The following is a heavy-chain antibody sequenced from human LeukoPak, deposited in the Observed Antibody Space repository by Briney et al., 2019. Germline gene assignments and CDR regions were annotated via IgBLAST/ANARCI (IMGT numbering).Heavy chain of an antibody. J-gene: IGHJ4*02. CDR2: IISKTDGGTT. D-gene: IGHD5-24*01. Sequence: GGSLRLSCAASGFTFSNVWMSWVRKAPGKGLEWVGRIISKTDGGTTDYTAPVKGRFTISRDDSNNTLYLQMNSLKTEDTALYYCTTERDYYFHYWGQGTLVTVSS. CDR3: TTERDYYFHY. CDR1: GFTFSNVW. V-gene: IGHV3-15*01.